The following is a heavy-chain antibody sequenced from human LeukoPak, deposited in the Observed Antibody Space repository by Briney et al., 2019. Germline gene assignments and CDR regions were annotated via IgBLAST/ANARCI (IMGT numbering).Heavy chain of an antibody. CDR2: DSGSGGSP. D-gene: IGHD2-15*01. CDR3: AKVGMVASTYYFDN. Sequence: PGGSLRLSCAASGFTFRSYAMSWVRQAPGKGLQWVSTDSGSGGSPYYADSVKGRFTISRDNSKNTLYLQMTSLRVEDTAVYYCAKVGMVASTYYFDNWGQGTLVTVSS. CDR1: GFTFRSYA. J-gene: IGHJ4*02. V-gene: IGHV3-23*01.